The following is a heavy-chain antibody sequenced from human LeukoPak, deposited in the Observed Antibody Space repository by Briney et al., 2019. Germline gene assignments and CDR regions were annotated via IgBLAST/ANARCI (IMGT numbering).Heavy chain of an antibody. Sequence: GASVKVSCKASGYTFTDYDIHWVRQAPGQGLEWMGWMNPNSGKTNYAQKLQGRVTFSRNTSLSVAYMELSGLRSEDAAVYFCARGDFGETNTAFDIWGQGTMVSVSS. CDR2: MNPNSGKT. V-gene: IGHV1-8*03. J-gene: IGHJ3*02. D-gene: IGHD4-17*01. CDR3: ARGDFGETNTAFDI. CDR1: GYTFTDYD.